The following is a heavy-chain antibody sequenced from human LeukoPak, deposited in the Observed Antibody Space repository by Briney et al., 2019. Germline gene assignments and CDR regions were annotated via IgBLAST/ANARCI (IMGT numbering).Heavy chain of an antibody. CDR2: IWYDGSNK. J-gene: IGHJ4*02. Sequence: GGSLRLSCVASGFTFSNYGMHWVRQAPGKGLEWVAVIWYDGSNKYYADSVKSRFTISRDDSKNTLYLQMNSLRVEDTAVYYCARDKDGYDWGQGTLVTVSS. CDR1: GFTFSNYG. D-gene: IGHD5-24*01. V-gene: IGHV3-33*01. CDR3: ARDKDGYD.